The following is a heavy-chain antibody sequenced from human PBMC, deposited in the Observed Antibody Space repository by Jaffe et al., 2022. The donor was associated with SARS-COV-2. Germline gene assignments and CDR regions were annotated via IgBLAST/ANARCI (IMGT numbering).Heavy chain of an antibody. CDR3: AKEQRWGDYYGSGMG. CDR2: ISWNSGSI. V-gene: IGHV3-9*01. CDR1: GFTFDDYA. J-gene: IGHJ3*01. D-gene: IGHD3-10*01. Sequence: EVQLVESGGGLVQPGRSLRLSCAASGFTFDDYAMHWVRQAPGKGLEWVSGISWNSGSIGYADSVKGRFTISRDNAKNSLYLQMNSLRAEDTALYYCAKEQRWGDYYGSGMGWGQGTMVTVSS.